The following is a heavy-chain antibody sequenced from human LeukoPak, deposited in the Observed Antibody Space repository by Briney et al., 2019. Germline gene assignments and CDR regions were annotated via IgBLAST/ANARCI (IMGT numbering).Heavy chain of an antibody. CDR3: ATVDSSSQLYGTDV. J-gene: IGHJ6*02. V-gene: IGHV1-24*01. CDR2: FDPEDGET. D-gene: IGHD6-6*01. CDR1: GYTLTELS. Sequence: ASVKVSCKVSGYTLTELSMHWVRQAPGKGLEWMGGFDPEDGETIYAQKFQGRVTMTEDTSTDTAYMELSSLRSEDTAVYYCATVDSSSQLYGTDVWGQGTTVTVSS.